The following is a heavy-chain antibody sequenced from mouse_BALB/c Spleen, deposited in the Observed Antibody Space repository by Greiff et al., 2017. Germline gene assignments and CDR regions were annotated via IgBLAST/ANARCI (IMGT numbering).Heavy chain of an antibody. CDR3: ARGMITTVFDY. Sequence: DVKLVESGGGLVQPGGSLKLSCAASGFTFSSYGMSWVRQTPDKRLELVATINSNGGSTYYPDSVKGRFTISRDNAKNTLYLQMSSLKSEDTAMYYCARGMITTVFDYWGQGTTLTVSS. J-gene: IGHJ2*01. D-gene: IGHD2-4*01. CDR2: INSNGGST. V-gene: IGHV5-6-3*01. CDR1: GFTFSSYG.